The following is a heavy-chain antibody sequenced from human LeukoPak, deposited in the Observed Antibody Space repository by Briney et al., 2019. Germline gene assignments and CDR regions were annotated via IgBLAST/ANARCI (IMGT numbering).Heavy chain of an antibody. J-gene: IGHJ6*03. V-gene: IGHV4-39*01. CDR2: IYYSGST. D-gene: IGHD3-9*01. Sequence: PSETLSLTCTVSGGSISSSSYYWGWLRQRPGHGLEGIGSIYYSGSTYYNPSLKSRVTISVDTSKTQFSLKLSSVTAADTAVYYCARGVLYYDILTGYLAYYMDVWGKGTTVTISS. CDR3: ARGVLYYDILTGYLAYYMDV. CDR1: GGSISSSSYY.